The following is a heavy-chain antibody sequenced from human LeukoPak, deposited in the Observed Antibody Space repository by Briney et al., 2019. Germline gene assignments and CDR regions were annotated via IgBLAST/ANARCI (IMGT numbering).Heavy chain of an antibody. CDR1: GYSISSRYY. D-gene: IGHD3-3*01. V-gene: IGHV4-38-2*01. CDR3: AREVRDDFWMVFDY. Sequence: PSETLSLTCAVSGYSISSRYYWGWIRQPPGKGLEWIGSIYHSGSTYYNPSLKSRVTISVDTSKNQFSLKLSSVTAADTAVYYCAREVRDDFWMVFDYWGQGTLVTVSS. J-gene: IGHJ4*02. CDR2: IYHSGST.